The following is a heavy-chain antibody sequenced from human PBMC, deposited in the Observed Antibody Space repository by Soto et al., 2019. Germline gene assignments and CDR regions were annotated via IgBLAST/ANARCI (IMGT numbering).Heavy chain of an antibody. J-gene: IGHJ4*02. CDR2: MTPSSGKT. D-gene: IGHD5-12*01. Sequence: QVQLVQSGAEVKKPGASVKVSCKASGYTFSNYDINWVRQATGQGLEWLGWMTPSSGKTGYAQKFQSRVTMTMNTALSTAYMELSSLRSEDTAVYYCARRSRSGYDNYADWGQGTLVTVSS. CDR3: ARRSRSGYDNYAD. V-gene: IGHV1-8*01. CDR1: GYTFSNYD.